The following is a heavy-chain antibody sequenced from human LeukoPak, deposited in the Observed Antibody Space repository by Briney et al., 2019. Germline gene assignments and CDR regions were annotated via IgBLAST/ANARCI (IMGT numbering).Heavy chain of an antibody. D-gene: IGHD4-17*01. CDR2: IYYSGST. CDR1: GGSISSGGYY. Sequence: SETLSLTCTVSGGSISSGGYYWSWIRQHLGKGLEWIGYIYYSGSTYYNPSLKSRVTISVDTSKNQFSLKLSSVTAADTAVYYCARAATVTTCLDYWGQGTLVTVSS. CDR3: ARAATVTTCLDY. V-gene: IGHV4-31*03. J-gene: IGHJ4*02.